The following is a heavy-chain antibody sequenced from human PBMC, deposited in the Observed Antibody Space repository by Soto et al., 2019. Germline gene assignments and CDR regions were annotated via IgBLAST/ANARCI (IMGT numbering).Heavy chain of an antibody. D-gene: IGHD1-26*01. CDR1: GFTFSSYA. Sequence: PGGSLRLSCAASGFTFSSYAMHWVRQAPGKGLEWVAVISYDGSNKYYADSVKGRFTISRDNSKNTLYLQMNSLRAEDTAVYYCAKVGPSYYYGMDVWGQGTTVTVSS. V-gene: IGHV3-30-3*01. CDR3: AKVGPSYYYGMDV. J-gene: IGHJ6*02. CDR2: ISYDGSNK.